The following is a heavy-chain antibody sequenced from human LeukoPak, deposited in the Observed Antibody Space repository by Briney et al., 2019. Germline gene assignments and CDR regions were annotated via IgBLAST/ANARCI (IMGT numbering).Heavy chain of an antibody. CDR1: GFTFSSSW. CDR2: IKEDGSEE. Sequence: QPGGSLRLSCEASGFTFSSSWMTWVRQAPGKGLEWVANIKEDGSEEYYVDSVKGRFTISRDNAKNSLYLQMNSLGAEDTAVYYCARDRRAHGYWGQGTLVTVSS. J-gene: IGHJ4*02. V-gene: IGHV3-7*03. CDR3: ARDRRAHGY.